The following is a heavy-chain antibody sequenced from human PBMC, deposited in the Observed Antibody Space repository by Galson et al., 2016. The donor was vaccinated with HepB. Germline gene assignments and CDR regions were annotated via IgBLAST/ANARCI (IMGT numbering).Heavy chain of an antibody. Sequence: SLRLSCAASGFTFSSYWMTWVRLAPGKGLEWVANINLDGSRKYYVDSVKGRFTISRDNGKNSLYLEMKSLRAEDTAVYYCVSGYTSGLWGQGTLVTVSS. CDR1: GFTFSSYW. D-gene: IGHD6-19*01. CDR3: VSGYTSGL. CDR2: INLDGSRK. V-gene: IGHV3-7*02. J-gene: IGHJ4*02.